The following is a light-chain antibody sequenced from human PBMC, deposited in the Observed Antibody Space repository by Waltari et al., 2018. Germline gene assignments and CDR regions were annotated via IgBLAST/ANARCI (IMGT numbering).Light chain of an antibody. CDR3: QQYNDWPRT. Sequence: EIVMTQSPATLPVSPGERATLSCRASQSFSSNLAWYQQKLGQAPRLVIYGASIRATDIPARFSGSGSGTEFTLTISSMQSEDFAVYYCQQYNDWPRTFGQGTKVEIK. V-gene: IGKV3-15*01. CDR2: GAS. J-gene: IGKJ1*01. CDR1: QSFSSN.